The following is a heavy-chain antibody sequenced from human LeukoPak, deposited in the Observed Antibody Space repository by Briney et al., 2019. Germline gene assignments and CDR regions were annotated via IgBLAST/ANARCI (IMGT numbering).Heavy chain of an antibody. V-gene: IGHV3-11*04. CDR1: EFTFSDYS. J-gene: IGHJ3*02. D-gene: IGHD5-12*01. Sequence: PGGSLRLSCAPSEFTFSDYSMSWIRQAPGKGLEWVSYIIGRSSSIYHADSVKGRFTISRDNAKNSLSLQMHNLRAEDTAVYYCAKWRTAHSGYDSEDAFDIWGQGTLVTVSS. CDR3: AKWRTAHSGYDSEDAFDI. CDR2: IIGRSSSI.